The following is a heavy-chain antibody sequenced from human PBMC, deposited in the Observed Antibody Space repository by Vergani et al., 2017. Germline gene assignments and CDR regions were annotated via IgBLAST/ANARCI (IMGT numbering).Heavy chain of an antibody. V-gene: IGHV4-61*02. Sequence: QVQLQESGPGLVKPSQTLSLTCTVSGASINNDFYYWHWIRQPAGKGLEWIGRIYVSGITDYNSSLQSRVFMSVDTSKNQFSLTLTSVTAADTAVYYCARDNKQLRPSAFDLWGQGTMVTVSS. CDR2: IYVSGIT. CDR3: ARDNKQLRPSAFDL. J-gene: IGHJ3*01. D-gene: IGHD4-23*01. CDR1: GASINNDFYY.